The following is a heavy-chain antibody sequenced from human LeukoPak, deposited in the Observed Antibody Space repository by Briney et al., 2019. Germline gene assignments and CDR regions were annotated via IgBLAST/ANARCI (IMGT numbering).Heavy chain of an antibody. D-gene: IGHD5-12*01. Sequence: SETLSLTCSVSGGSISSHYWSWIRQSPGKGLEWIGDIYYSGTTNYDPSLESRVTISVDTSNNQFSLKLNSVTAADTAVYYCARLLHPSGYEWLFDSWGQGTLVTVSS. CDR1: GGSISSHY. CDR3: ARLLHPSGYEWLFDS. J-gene: IGHJ4*02. V-gene: IGHV4-59*11. CDR2: IYYSGTT.